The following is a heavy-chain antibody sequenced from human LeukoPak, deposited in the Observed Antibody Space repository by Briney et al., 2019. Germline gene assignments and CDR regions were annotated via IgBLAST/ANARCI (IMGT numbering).Heavy chain of an antibody. CDR3: ARMSYYDSTGDNWFDP. J-gene: IGHJ5*02. Sequence: GASVKVSCKASGYTFTGYYMHWVRQAPGQGLEWMGWISAYNGNTNYAQKLQGRVTMTTDTSTSTAYMELRSLRSDDTAVYYCARMSYYDSTGDNWFDPWGQGTLVTVSS. D-gene: IGHD3-22*01. V-gene: IGHV1-18*04. CDR2: ISAYNGNT. CDR1: GYTFTGYY.